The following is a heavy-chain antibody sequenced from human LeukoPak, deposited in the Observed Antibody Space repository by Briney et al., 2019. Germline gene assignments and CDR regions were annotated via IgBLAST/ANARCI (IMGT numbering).Heavy chain of an antibody. J-gene: IGHJ4*02. D-gene: IGHD3-3*01. Sequence: SETLSLTCTVYGGSISSYYWSWIRQPAGKGLKWIGRIYTSGSTNYNPSLKSRVTMSVDTSKNQFSLKLSSVTAADTAVYYCARGMSHYDFWSGYYIFDYWGQGTLVTVSS. CDR2: IYTSGST. V-gene: IGHV4-4*07. CDR3: ARGMSHYDFWSGYYIFDY. CDR1: GGSISSYY.